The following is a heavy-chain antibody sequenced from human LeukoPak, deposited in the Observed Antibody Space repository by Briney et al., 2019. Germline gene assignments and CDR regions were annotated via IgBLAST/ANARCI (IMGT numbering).Heavy chain of an antibody. V-gene: IGHV1-2*02. CDR1: GYTFTGYF. Sequence: ASVKVSCKASGYTFTGYFVHWVRQAPGQGLQWMGWINPNTGGTNYAQKFQGRVTMTRDTSISTAYMELSRLRSDDTAVYYCASGDYGDPPLNYWVQGTLVTVSS. CDR2: INPNTGGT. J-gene: IGHJ4*02. D-gene: IGHD4/OR15-4a*01. CDR3: ASGDYGDPPLNY.